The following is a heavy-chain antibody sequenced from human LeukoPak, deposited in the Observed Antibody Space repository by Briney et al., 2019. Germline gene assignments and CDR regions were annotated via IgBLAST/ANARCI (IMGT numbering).Heavy chain of an antibody. J-gene: IGHJ4*02. D-gene: IGHD2-2*01. V-gene: IGHV1-18*01. Sequence: ASVKVSCKASGYTFTSYGISWVRQAPGQGLEWMGWISAYNGNTNYAQKLQGRVTMTTDTSPSTAYMELRSLRSDDTAVYYCAREPQQGFCSSTSCYPGGFDYWGQGTLVTVSS. CDR1: GYTFTSYG. CDR2: ISAYNGNT. CDR3: AREPQQGFCSSTSCYPGGFDY.